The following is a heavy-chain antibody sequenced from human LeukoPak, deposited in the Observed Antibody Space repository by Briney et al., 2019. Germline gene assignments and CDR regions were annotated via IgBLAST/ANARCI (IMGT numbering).Heavy chain of an antibody. CDR3: ARAGSSSRWVNDF. CDR2: INPNSGGT. Sequence: ASVKVSCKASGYTFTGYYIHWVRQAPGQGLEWMGWINPNSGGTNYAQKSQGRVTMTTDTSISTAYMEVSRVRYDDTAVYYCARAGSSSRWVNDFWGQGTLVTVSS. J-gene: IGHJ4*02. V-gene: IGHV1-2*02. D-gene: IGHD6-13*01. CDR1: GYTFTGYY.